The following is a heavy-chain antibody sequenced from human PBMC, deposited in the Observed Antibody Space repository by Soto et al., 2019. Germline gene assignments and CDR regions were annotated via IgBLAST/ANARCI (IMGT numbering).Heavy chain of an antibody. D-gene: IGHD3-10*01. V-gene: IGHV5-51*01. CDR3: ARLHTMVRGVNSEFDY. CDR2: IYPGDSDT. J-gene: IGHJ4*02. CDR1: GYSFTSYW. Sequence: GESLKISCKGSGYSFTSYWIGWVRQMPGKGLEWMGIIYPGDSDTRYSPSFQGQVTISADKSISTAYLQWSSLQASDTAMYYCARLHTMVRGVNSEFDYWGQGTLVTVSS.